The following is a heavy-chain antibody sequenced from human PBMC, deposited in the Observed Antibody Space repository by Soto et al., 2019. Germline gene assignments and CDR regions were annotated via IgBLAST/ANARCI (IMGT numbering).Heavy chain of an antibody. J-gene: IGHJ5*02. Sequence: QVQLQESGPGLVKPSETLSLTCSISGASIRDKYWSWLRQSAEKGLEFIGRISNSGPTIYNPSLKSRVTMSPDTSKTHFSLKLASVTAADPAVYYCATKGDYGGWFDPWVQGTLVTVSS. V-gene: IGHV4-4*07. CDR2: ISNSGPT. CDR3: ATKGDYGGWFDP. D-gene: IGHD3-10*01. CDR1: GASIRDKY.